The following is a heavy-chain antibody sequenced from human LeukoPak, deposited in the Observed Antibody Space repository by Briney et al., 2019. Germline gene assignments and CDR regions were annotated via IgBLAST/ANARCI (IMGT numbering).Heavy chain of an antibody. J-gene: IGHJ5*02. Sequence: SETLSLICTVSGGSISSYYWSWIRQPAGKGLEWIGRIYSSGSTNYNPSFQSRVTMSLDTSKSQFSLKLSYVTAADTAVYYCARVAVTGYNWFDPWGQGTLVTVSS. CDR3: ARVAVTGYNWFDP. D-gene: IGHD2-21*02. CDR2: IYSSGST. V-gene: IGHV4-4*07. CDR1: GGSISSYY.